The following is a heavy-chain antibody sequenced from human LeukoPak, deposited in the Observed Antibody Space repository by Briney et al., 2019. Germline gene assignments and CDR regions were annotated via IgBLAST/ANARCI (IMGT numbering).Heavy chain of an antibody. CDR3: ARDTRMVRGVITDYYYGMDV. D-gene: IGHD3-10*01. Sequence: PGGSLRLSCAASGFTFSSYSMNWVRQAPGKGLEWVSYISSSSSTIYYADSVKGRFTISRDNAKNSLYLQMNSLRAEDTAVYYCARDTRMVRGVITDYYYGMDVWGQGTTVTVSS. CDR1: GFTFSSYS. V-gene: IGHV3-48*04. J-gene: IGHJ6*02. CDR2: ISSSSSTI.